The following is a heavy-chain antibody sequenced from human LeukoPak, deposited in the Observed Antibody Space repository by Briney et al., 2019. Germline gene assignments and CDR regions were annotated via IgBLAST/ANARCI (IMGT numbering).Heavy chain of an antibody. D-gene: IGHD1-26*01. V-gene: IGHV1-18*01. CDR1: GYTFTNYG. J-gene: IGHJ4*02. CDR2: ISAYNGNT. CDR3: ARDLDQYSGRFGGFGHDF. Sequence: ASVKVSCKASGYTFTNYGINWVRQAPEQGLEWMGWISAYNGNTNYAQKLQGRVTMTTDTSTSTAYMELRSLRSDDTAVYYCARDLDQYSGRFGGFGHDFWGQGTLVTVSS.